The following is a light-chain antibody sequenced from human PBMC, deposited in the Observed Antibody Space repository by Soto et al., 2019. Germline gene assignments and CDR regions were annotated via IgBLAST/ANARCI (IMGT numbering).Light chain of an antibody. Sequence: IVLTLSPGTLSVCQEERATLSCRASQSVSSNLAWYQQKPGQAPRLLIYGASTRATGIPARFSGSGSATEFTLTISSLQSEDFAVYYCQQYNNWPWTFGQGTKVDIK. J-gene: IGKJ1*01. CDR2: GAS. CDR1: QSVSSN. V-gene: IGKV3-15*01. CDR3: QQYNNWPWT.